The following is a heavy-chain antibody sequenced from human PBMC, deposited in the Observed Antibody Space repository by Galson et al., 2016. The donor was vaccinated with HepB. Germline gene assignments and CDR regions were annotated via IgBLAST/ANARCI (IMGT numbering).Heavy chain of an antibody. CDR2: INPNSGAT. CDR3: GRAGGPVAGIAY. D-gene: IGHD6-19*01. CDR1: GFTFTGYY. J-gene: IGHJ4*02. Sequence: SVKVSCKASGFTFTGYYLHWVRQAPGQGLEWVGWINPNSGATDSAQKFQGRVSMTRDTSINTAYLDLSGLESDDTAVYYCGRAGGPVAGIAYWGQGTLVTVSS. V-gene: IGHV1-2*02.